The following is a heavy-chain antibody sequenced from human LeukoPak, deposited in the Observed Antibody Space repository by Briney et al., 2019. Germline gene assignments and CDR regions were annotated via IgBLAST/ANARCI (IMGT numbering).Heavy chain of an antibody. CDR3: ANEIRPNDY. V-gene: IGHV3-23*01. D-gene: IGHD4-17*01. CDR2: ISISGSKT. CDR1: EFDFSSHA. J-gene: IGHJ4*02. Sequence: GGSLRLSCAASEFDFSSHAMTWVRQAPGKGLEWVSAISISGSKTYYADSVKGRFTISRDNSKNALYLQMNSLRAEDTAVYYCANEIRPNDYWGQGTLVTVSS.